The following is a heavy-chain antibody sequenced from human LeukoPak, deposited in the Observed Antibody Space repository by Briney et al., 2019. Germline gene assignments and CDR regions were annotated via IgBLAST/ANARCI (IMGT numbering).Heavy chain of an antibody. Sequence: ASVKVSCKASGYTFTTYYMHWVRQAPGQGLEWMGIFNPSGGSTSYAQKFQDRVTMTRDTSTSTVYMELSSLRSEDTAVYYCARRGLRCSTSCYVRDNWFDPWGQGTLVTVSS. CDR3: ARRGLRCSTSCYVRDNWFDP. CDR2: FNPSGGST. J-gene: IGHJ5*02. CDR1: GYTFTTYY. D-gene: IGHD2-2*01. V-gene: IGHV1-46*01.